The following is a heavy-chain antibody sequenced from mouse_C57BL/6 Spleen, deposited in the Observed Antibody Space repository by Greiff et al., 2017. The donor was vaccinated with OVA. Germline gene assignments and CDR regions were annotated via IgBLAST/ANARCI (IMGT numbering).Heavy chain of an antibody. V-gene: IGHV1-82*01. CDR3: ARSTTVGYFDY. CDR2: IYPGDGDT. Sequence: VQLQQSGPELVKPGASVKISCKASGYAFSSSWMNWVKQRPGKGLEWIGRIYPGDGDTNYNGKFKGKATLTADKSSSTAYMQLSSLTSEDSAVYFCARSTTVGYFDYWGQGTTLTVSS. D-gene: IGHD1-1*01. J-gene: IGHJ2*01. CDR1: GYAFSSSW.